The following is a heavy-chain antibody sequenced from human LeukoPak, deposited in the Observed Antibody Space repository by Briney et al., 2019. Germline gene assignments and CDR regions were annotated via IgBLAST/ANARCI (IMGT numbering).Heavy chain of an antibody. CDR2: IRSKVYGGTP. CDR1: GFTFGDFA. Sequence: GGSLRLSCTASGFTFGDFAMTWVRQAPGKGLEWVGFIRSKVYGGTPEYAASVKGRFTISRDDSQGIAYLQMNSLKTEDTAVYYCTRDQTPYYWGQGTLVTVSS. J-gene: IGHJ4*02. V-gene: IGHV3-49*04. CDR3: TRDQTPYY.